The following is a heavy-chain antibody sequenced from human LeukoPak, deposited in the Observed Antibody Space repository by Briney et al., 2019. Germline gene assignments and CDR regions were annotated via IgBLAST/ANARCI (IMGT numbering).Heavy chain of an antibody. V-gene: IGHV3-23*01. D-gene: IGHD6-19*01. CDR1: GFTFSSYV. CDR3: ARQPDDFSGWNNGQDFFDY. J-gene: IGHJ4*02. CDR2: FRGICSST. Sequence: GGSLRVSCAASGFTFSSYVMSWGRQAPGHGLDWFSGFRGICSSTYYADSVKGRFTISRDNSKNTLYLQMNSLRAEDTAVYYCARQPDDFSGWNNGQDFFDYWGQGTLVTVSS.